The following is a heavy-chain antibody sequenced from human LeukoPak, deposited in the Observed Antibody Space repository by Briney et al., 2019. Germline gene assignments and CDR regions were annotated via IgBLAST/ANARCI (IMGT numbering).Heavy chain of an antibody. CDR2: INPNSGGT. D-gene: IGHD2-15*01. Sequence: ASVKVSCKASGYTFTGYYMHWLRQAPGQGLEWMGWINPNSGGTNYAQKFQGRVTMTRDTSISTAYMELSRLRSDDTAVYYCAREDSCSGGSCYSESELIPSDYWGQGTLVTVSS. CDR1: GYTFTGYY. V-gene: IGHV1-2*02. J-gene: IGHJ4*02. CDR3: AREDSCSGGSCYSESELIPSDY.